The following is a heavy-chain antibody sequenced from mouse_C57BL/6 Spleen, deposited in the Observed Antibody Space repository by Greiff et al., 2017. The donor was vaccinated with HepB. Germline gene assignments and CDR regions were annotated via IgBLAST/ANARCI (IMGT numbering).Heavy chain of an antibody. CDR1: GYAFSSSW. J-gene: IGHJ4*01. Sequence: VKLQQSGPELVKPGASVKISCKASGYAFSSSWMNWVKQRPGKGLEWIGRIYPGDGDTNYNGKFKGKATLTADKSSSTAYMQLSSLTSEDSAVYFCARGVSYAMDYWGQGTSVTVSS. CDR3: ARGVSYAMDY. CDR2: IYPGDGDT. V-gene: IGHV1-82*01.